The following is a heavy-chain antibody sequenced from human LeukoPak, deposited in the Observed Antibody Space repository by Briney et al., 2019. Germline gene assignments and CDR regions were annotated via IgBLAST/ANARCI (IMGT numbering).Heavy chain of an antibody. Sequence: PSETLSLTCTVSGGSISNYYWSWIRQPPGKGLEWIGYFYYSGSTNYNPSLKSRVTMSVDTSKNQFSLKLSSVTAADTAVYYCARDNRDYGSGSYYYYYMDVWGKGTTVTISS. CDR2: FYYSGST. CDR1: GGSISNYY. J-gene: IGHJ6*03. V-gene: IGHV4-59*12. CDR3: ARDNRDYGSGSYYYYYMDV. D-gene: IGHD3-10*01.